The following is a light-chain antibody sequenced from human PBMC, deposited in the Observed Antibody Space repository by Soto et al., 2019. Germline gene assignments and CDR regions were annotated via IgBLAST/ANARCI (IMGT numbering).Light chain of an antibody. CDR2: GAS. CDR3: QQYGSSRT. CDR1: QSVSID. Sequence: EIVMTQSPATLSVSPWERATLSCRASQSVSIDLAWYQQTPGQAPRLLIYGASNRATGIPDRFSGSGSGTDFTLTISRLEPEDFAVYYCQQYGSSRTFGQGTRLEI. V-gene: IGKV3-20*01. J-gene: IGKJ5*01.